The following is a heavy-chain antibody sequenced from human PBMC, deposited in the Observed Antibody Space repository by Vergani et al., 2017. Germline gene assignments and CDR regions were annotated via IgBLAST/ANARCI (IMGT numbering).Heavy chain of an antibody. V-gene: IGHV3-30*18. D-gene: IGHD3-22*01. CDR3: AKDSEGSSGYYYTFGDY. J-gene: IGHJ4*02. CDR2: ISYDGSNK. Sequence: QVQLVESGGGVVQPGRSLRLSCAASGFTFSSYGMHWVRQAPGKGLGWVAVISYDGSNKYYADSVKGRFTISRDNSKNTLYLQMNSLRAEDTAVYYCAKDSEGSSGYYYTFGDYWGQGTLVTVSS. CDR1: GFTFSSYG.